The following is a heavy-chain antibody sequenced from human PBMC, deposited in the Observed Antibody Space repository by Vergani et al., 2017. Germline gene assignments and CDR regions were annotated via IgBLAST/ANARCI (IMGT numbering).Heavy chain of an antibody. CDR3: AKSITIFGVVIRSYFDY. CDR2: IYTSGST. CDR1: GGSISSYY. V-gene: IGHV4-59*10. Sequence: QVQLQQWGAGLLKPSETLSLTCAVYGGSISSYYWSWIRQPAGKGLEWIGRIYTSGSTNYNPSLKSRVTMSVDTSKNQFSLKLSSVTAADTAVYYCAKSITIFGVVIRSYFDYWGQGTLVTVSS. J-gene: IGHJ4*02. D-gene: IGHD3-3*01.